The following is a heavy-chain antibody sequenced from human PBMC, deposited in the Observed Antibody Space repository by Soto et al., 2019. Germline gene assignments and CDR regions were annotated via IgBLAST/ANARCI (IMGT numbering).Heavy chain of an antibody. Sequence: QVQLQESGPGLVKPSETLSLTCTVSGGSVSSGSYYWSWIRQPPGKGLEWIGYIYYSGSTNYNPSLKSRVTISVATSKTQFSLKLSSVTAADTAVYYCVRERFGGVAAIYWGQGTLVTVSS. D-gene: IGHD2-21*02. CDR3: VRERFGGVAAIY. CDR1: GGSVSSGSYY. CDR2: IYYSGST. J-gene: IGHJ4*02. V-gene: IGHV4-61*01.